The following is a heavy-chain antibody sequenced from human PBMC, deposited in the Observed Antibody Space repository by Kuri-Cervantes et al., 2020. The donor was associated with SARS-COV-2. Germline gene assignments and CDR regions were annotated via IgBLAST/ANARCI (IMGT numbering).Heavy chain of an antibody. D-gene: IGHD4-17*01. CDR3: AKDISPIYGGFDY. J-gene: IGHJ4*02. Sequence: GESLKISCGVSGFLFSASAIHWVRQASGKGLEWVGRVRGKANNYATAYAASVKGRFTISRDNSKSSLYLQMNSLRAEDTALYYCAKDISPIYGGFDYWGQGTLVTVSS. V-gene: IGHV3-73*01. CDR2: VRGKANNYAT. CDR1: GFLFSASA.